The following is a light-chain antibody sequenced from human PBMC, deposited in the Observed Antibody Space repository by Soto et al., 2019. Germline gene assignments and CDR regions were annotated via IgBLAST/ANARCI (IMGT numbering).Light chain of an antibody. CDR1: PGISNY. CDR3: KKYNSAPFT. J-gene: IGKJ3*01. CDR2: AAS. Sequence: DIQMSQSPPSLSASVGDRVTITCRASPGISNYLAWYQQKPGKVPKLLIYAASTLQSGVPSRFSGSGSGTDFTLTISSLQPEDVATYYCKKYNSAPFTFGPGTKVDIK. V-gene: IGKV1-27*01.